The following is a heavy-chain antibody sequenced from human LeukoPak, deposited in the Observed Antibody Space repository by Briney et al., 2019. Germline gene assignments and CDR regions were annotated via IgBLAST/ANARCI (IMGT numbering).Heavy chain of an antibody. D-gene: IGHD3-3*01. CDR1: GGSISSGGYY. V-gene: IGHV4-31*03. CDR3: ARDPTITIFGVAQGNGMDV. J-gene: IGHJ6*02. CDR2: IYYSGST. Sequence: TSETLSLTCTVSGGSISSGGYYWSWIRQHPGKGLEWIGYIYYSGSTYYNPSLKSRVTISVDTSKNQFSLKLSSVTAADTAVYYCARDPTITIFGVAQGNGMDVWGQGTTVTVSS.